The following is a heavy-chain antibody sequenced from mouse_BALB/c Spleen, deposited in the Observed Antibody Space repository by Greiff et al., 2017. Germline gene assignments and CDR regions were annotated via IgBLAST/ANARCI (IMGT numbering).Heavy chain of an antibody. CDR1: GFTFSSYT. CDR3: TRDGG. Sequence: EVNLVESGGGLVKPGGSLKLSCAASGFTFSSYTMSWVRQTPEKRLEWVATISSGGSYTYYPDSVKGRFTISRDNAKNTLYLQMSSLKSEDTAMYYCTRDGGWGQGTTLTVSS. J-gene: IGHJ2*01. V-gene: IGHV5-6-4*01. CDR2: ISSGGSYT.